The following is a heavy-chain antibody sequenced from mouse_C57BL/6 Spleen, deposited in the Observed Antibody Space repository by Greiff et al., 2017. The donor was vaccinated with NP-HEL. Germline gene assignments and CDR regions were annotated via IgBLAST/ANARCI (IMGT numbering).Heavy chain of an antibody. D-gene: IGHD1-1*01. Sequence: QVQLQQSGAELARPGASVKLSCKASGYTFTSYGISWVKQRTGQGLEWIGEIYPRSGNTYYNEKFKGKATLTADKSSSTAYMELRSLTSEDSAVYFCEAYGSSQCDYWGQGTTLTGSS. CDR1: GYTFTSYG. J-gene: IGHJ2*01. CDR3: EAYGSSQCDY. V-gene: IGHV1-81*01. CDR2: IYPRSGNT.